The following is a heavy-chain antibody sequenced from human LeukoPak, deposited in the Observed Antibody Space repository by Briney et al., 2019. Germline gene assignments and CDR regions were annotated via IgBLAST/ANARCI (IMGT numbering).Heavy chain of an antibody. D-gene: IGHD3-22*01. CDR2: ITGGRST. V-gene: IGHV3-23*01. Sequence: GGSLRLSCAASGFTFNNYAVSWVRQAPGKGLEWISGITGGRSTYYADSVKGRFTISRDNSRNTMSLEMNSLRAEDTAVYYCARDRLEDYDSSGQNWFDPWGQGTLVTVSS. J-gene: IGHJ5*02. CDR1: GFTFNNYA. CDR3: ARDRLEDYDSSGQNWFDP.